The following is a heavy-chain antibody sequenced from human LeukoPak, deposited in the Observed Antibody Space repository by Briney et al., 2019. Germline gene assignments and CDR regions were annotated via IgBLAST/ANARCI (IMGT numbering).Heavy chain of an antibody. CDR1: GLTFSSDA. V-gene: IGHV3-23*01. Sequence: PGGSLRLSCAAPGLTFSSDAMSWVRHAARKGLEWVSAISGSGGNTYYADSVKGRFTISRDNSKNTLYLQMNSLRAEDTAVYYCARGRGGRWYFDYWGQGTLVTVSS. CDR2: ISGSGGNT. J-gene: IGHJ4*02. D-gene: IGHD3-16*02. CDR3: ARGRGGRWYFDY.